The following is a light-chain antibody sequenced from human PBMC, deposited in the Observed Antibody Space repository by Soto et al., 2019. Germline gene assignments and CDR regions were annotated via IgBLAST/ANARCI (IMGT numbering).Light chain of an antibody. CDR1: QGISSY. CDR3: QQAYRFPRT. V-gene: IGKV1-12*01. Sequence: DIQMTQSPSSVSASVGDRVTITCRASQGISSYLAWYQQKPGKAPNLLIYAASSLQSGVPSRFSGSGSGTDFTLTISSLQPEDYATYYCQQAYRFPRTFGQGTKVEI. J-gene: IGKJ1*01. CDR2: AAS.